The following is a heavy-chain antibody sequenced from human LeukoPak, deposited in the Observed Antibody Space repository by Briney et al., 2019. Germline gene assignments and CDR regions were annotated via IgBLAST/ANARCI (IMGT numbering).Heavy chain of an antibody. D-gene: IGHD3-10*01. J-gene: IGHJ5*02. CDR2: ITSSSSHT. CDR1: GFTFSSFT. CDR3: ARDSATDRYNWFGP. Sequence: GGSLRHSCAASGFTFSSFTMNWVREAPGKGLEWVSCITSSSSHTYYADSLKGRFTISRDDAQKSLYLQMNSLVAEDTAAYYCARDSATDRYNWFGPWGRGTLVTVSS. V-gene: IGHV3-21*01.